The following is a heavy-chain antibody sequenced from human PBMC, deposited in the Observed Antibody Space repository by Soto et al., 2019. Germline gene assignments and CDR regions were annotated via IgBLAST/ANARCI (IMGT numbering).Heavy chain of an antibody. CDR3: ARDRGYSAYDPNLDC. J-gene: IGHJ4*02. V-gene: IGHV3-30-3*01. CDR2: VSYDGSNK. Sequence: QVQLVESGGGVVQPGRSLRISCAASGFTFSSYAIHWVRQAPGKGLEWVAVVSYDGSNKYYADSVKGRFTISRDNSKNTLYLQMNSLRAEDTAVYYCARDRGYSAYDPNLDCWGQGTLVTVS. CDR1: GFTFSSYA. D-gene: IGHD5-12*01.